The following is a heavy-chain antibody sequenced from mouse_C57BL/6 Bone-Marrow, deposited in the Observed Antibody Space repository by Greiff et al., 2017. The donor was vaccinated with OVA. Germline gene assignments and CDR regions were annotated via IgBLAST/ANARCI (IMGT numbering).Heavy chain of an antibody. J-gene: IGHJ3*01. Sequence: VQRVESGAELVRPGASVTLSCKASGYTFTDYEMHWVKQTPVHGLEWIGDIDPETGGTAYNQKFKGKAILTADKSSSTAYMELRSLTSEDAAVYYCTRCGGLRRFAYWGQGTLVTVSA. CDR1: GYTFTDYE. CDR2: IDPETGGT. CDR3: TRCGGLRRFAY. V-gene: IGHV1-15*01. D-gene: IGHD2-4*01.